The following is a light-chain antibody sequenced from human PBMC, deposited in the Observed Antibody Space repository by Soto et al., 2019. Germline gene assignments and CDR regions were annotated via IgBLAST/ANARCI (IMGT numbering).Light chain of an antibody. V-gene: IGLV2-8*01. J-gene: IGLJ1*01. CDR1: SSDVGEYNY. CDR2: EVN. CDR3: SSYTGGNPSYV. Sequence: QSALTQPPSASGSPGQSVTISCIGTSSDVGEYNYVSWYQQLPGKAPKLMIFEVNKRPSGVPDRFSGSKSGNTASLTVSGLQAEDEADYYCSSYTGGNPSYVFGTGTKVTVL.